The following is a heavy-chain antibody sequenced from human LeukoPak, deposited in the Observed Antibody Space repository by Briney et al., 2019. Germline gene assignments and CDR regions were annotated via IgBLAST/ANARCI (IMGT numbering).Heavy chain of an antibody. V-gene: IGHV3-30*02. D-gene: IGHD3-16*01. Sequence: GGSLRLSCAASEFTFSSYGMHWVRQAPGKGLEWVAFMRYDGSNKYYADSVKGRFTISRDNSKNTLYLQVSSLRAEDTAVYYCARVGEDYVWGSFLSHWGQGTLVTVSS. J-gene: IGHJ4*02. CDR2: MRYDGSNK. CDR3: ARVGEDYVWGSFLSH. CDR1: EFTFSSYG.